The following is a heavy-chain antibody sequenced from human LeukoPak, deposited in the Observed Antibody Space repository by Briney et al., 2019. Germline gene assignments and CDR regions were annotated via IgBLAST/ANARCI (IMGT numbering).Heavy chain of an antibody. CDR3: TRRPDYGDYGRDY. CDR2: ISYDGSNK. J-gene: IGHJ4*02. CDR1: GFTFSSYA. V-gene: IGHV3-30-3*01. D-gene: IGHD4-17*01. Sequence: GGSLRLSCAASGFTFSSYAMHWVRQAPGKGLEWVAVISYDGSNKYYADSVKGRFTISRDNSKNTLYLQMNSLRTEDTAVYYCTRRPDYGDYGRDYWGQGTLVTVSS.